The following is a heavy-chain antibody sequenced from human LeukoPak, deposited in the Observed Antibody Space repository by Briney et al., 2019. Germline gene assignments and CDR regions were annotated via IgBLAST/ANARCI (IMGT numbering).Heavy chain of an antibody. Sequence: SVKVSCKASGYTFTSYYMHWVRQAPGQGLEWMGGIIPIFGTANYAQKFQGRVTITADESTSTAYMELSSLRSEDTAVYYCASCPQREYYYYYMDVWGKGTTVTVSS. J-gene: IGHJ6*03. CDR2: IIPIFGTA. CDR3: ASCPQREYYYYYMDV. CDR1: GYTFTSYY. D-gene: IGHD6-25*01. V-gene: IGHV1-69*13.